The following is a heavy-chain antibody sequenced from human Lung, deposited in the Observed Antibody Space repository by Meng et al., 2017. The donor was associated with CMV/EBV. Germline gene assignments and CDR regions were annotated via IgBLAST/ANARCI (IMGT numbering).Heavy chain of an antibody. Sequence: ASXXVSXKASGYTFTGYYMHWVRQAPGQGLEWMGWINPNSGGTNYAQKFQGRVTMTRDTSISTAYMELSRLRSDDTAVYYCARPPVSEDIVVVPADNYWGQGTXVTVYS. D-gene: IGHD2-2*01. J-gene: IGHJ4*02. CDR3: ARPPVSEDIVVVPADNY. CDR2: INPNSGGT. V-gene: IGHV1-2*02. CDR1: GYTFTGYY.